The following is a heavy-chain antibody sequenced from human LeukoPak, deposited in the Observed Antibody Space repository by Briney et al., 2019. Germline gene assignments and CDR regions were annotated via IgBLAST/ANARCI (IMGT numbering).Heavy chain of an antibody. CDR3: ARVSYDSSGYYLFDY. CDR1: GGSISSGGYY. CDR2: INHSGST. D-gene: IGHD3-22*01. Sequence: PSETLSLTCTVSGGSISSGGYYWSWIRQPPGKGLEWIGEINHSGSTNYNPSLKSRVTISVDTSKNQFSLKLSSVTAADTAVYYCARVSYDSSGYYLFDYWGQGTLVTVSS. J-gene: IGHJ4*02. V-gene: IGHV4-39*07.